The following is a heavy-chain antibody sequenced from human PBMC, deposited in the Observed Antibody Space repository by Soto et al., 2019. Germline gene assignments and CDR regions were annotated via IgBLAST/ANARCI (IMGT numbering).Heavy chain of an antibody. V-gene: IGHV3-30-3*01. CDR2: ISYDGSNK. Sequence: QVQLVESGGGVVQPGRSLRLSCAASGFTFSSYAMHWVRQAPGKGLEWVAVISYDGSNKYYADSVKGRFTISRDNSKNTLYLQMNSLRAEDTAVYYCARAHGSYYYGMDVWGQGTTVTVSS. CDR3: ARAHGSYYYGMDV. J-gene: IGHJ6*02. CDR1: GFTFSSYA. D-gene: IGHD3-10*01.